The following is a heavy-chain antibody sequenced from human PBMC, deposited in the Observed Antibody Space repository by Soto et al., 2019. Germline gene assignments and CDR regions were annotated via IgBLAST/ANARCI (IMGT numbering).Heavy chain of an antibody. CDR2: ISYDGSNK. Sequence: QVQLVESGGGVVQPGRSLRLSCAASGFTFSSYAMHWVRQAPGKGLEWVAVISYDGSNKYYADSVKGRFTISRDNSKNTLYLQMNSLRAEDKAVYYCARETYYDFWSGPYYGMDVWGQGTTVTVSS. CDR3: ARETYYDFWSGPYYGMDV. D-gene: IGHD3-3*01. J-gene: IGHJ6*02. CDR1: GFTFSSYA. V-gene: IGHV3-30-3*01.